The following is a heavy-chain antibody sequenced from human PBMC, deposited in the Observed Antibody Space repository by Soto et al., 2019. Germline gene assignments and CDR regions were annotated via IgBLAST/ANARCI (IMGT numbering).Heavy chain of an antibody. CDR1: GFTFSSYS. Sequence: PGGSLRLSCAASGFTFSSYSMNWVRQAPGKGLEWVSSISSSSSYIYYADSVKGRFTISRDNAKNSLYLQMNSLRAEDTAVYYCARDHHCSSTSCYLYYYYYGMDVWGQGTTVTVS. CDR2: ISSSSSYI. CDR3: ARDHHCSSTSCYLYYYYYGMDV. J-gene: IGHJ6*02. V-gene: IGHV3-21*01. D-gene: IGHD2-2*01.